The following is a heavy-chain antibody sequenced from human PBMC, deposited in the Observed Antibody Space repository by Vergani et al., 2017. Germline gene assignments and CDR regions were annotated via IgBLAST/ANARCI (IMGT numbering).Heavy chain of an antibody. Sequence: QVQLVESGGGVVQPGRSLRLSCAASGFTFSSYGMHWVRQAPGKGLEWVAVISYDGSNKYYAESVKGRFTISRDNSKNTLYLQMNSLRAEDTAVYYCAKDDCTNGVCYHYWGQGTLVTVSS. CDR3: AKDDCTNGVCYHY. D-gene: IGHD2-8*01. J-gene: IGHJ4*02. CDR2: ISYDGSNK. CDR1: GFTFSSYG. V-gene: IGHV3-30*18.